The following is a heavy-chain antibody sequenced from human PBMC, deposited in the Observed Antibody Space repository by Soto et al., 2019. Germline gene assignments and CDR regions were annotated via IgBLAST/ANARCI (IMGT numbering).Heavy chain of an antibody. V-gene: IGHV1-69*13. CDR1: GGTFSSYA. Sequence: SVKVSCKASGGTFSSYAISWVRQAPGQGLEWMGGIIPIFGTANYAQKFQGRVTITADESTNTAYMELSSLRSEDTAVYYCASXEKWSGYYQLPQYGMDVWGQGTTVTVSS. CDR2: IIPIFGTA. CDR3: ASXEKWSGYYQLPQYGMDV. J-gene: IGHJ6*02. D-gene: IGHD3-3*01.